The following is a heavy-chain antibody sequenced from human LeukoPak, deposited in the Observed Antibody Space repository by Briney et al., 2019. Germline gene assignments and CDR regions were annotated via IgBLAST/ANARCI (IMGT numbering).Heavy chain of an antibody. CDR1: GFTFSSYW. J-gene: IGHJ4*02. CDR3: ARVRFCNSAGCYSFFDF. V-gene: IGHV3-74*01. CDR2: INSDGSST. D-gene: IGHD2-2*01. Sequence: PGGSLRLSCAASGFTFSSYWMHWVRQAPGKGLLWVSRINSDGSSTSYADSVKGRFTISRDNAKNTLYLQMNSLRAEDTAVYYCARVRFCNSAGCYSFFDFWGQGTLVTVSS.